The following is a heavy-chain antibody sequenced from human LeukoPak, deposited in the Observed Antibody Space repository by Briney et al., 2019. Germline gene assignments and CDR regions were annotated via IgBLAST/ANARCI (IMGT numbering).Heavy chain of an antibody. J-gene: IGHJ4*02. CDR3: ARVIPRGYYDSSGYLFDY. D-gene: IGHD3-22*01. CDR2: INSGGSST. Sequence: GGSLRLSCAASGFTFSSYWMHWVRQAPGKGLEWVSRINSGGSSTSYADSVKGRFTISRDNAKSTLYLQMNSLRAEDTAVYYCARVIPRGYYDSSGYLFDYWGQGTQVTVSS. CDR1: GFTFSSYW. V-gene: IGHV3-74*01.